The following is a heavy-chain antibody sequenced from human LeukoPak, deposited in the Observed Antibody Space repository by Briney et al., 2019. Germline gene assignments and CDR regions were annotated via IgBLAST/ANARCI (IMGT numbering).Heavy chain of an antibody. Sequence: GGSLRLSCAASGFTFRNYAMSWVRQAPGKGLHWVSTITGPGGSTYSADSVKGRFTISRDNSKNTLYLQMNSLRAEDTAVYYCAKGLGIQLWPGVDYWGQGTLVTVSS. CDR1: GFTFRNYA. V-gene: IGHV3-23*01. D-gene: IGHD5-18*01. CDR3: AKGLGIQLWPGVDY. CDR2: ITGPGGST. J-gene: IGHJ4*02.